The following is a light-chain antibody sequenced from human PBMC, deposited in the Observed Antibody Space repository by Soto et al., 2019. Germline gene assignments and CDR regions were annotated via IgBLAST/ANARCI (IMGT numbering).Light chain of an antibody. J-gene: IGLJ2*01. CDR1: NIETKS. Sequence: SYELTQPPSVSVAPGQTARITCGGHNIETKSVHWYHQRPGLAPVSVDYDNSDRPSGIPGRFSGSNSGNTATLTISRVEAADEGDYFCQVWDSSSDHRVIFGGGTKLTVL. V-gene: IGLV3-21*02. CDR2: DNS. CDR3: QVWDSSSDHRVI.